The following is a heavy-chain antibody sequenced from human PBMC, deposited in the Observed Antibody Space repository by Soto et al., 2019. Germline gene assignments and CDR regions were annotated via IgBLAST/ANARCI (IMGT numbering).Heavy chain of an antibody. CDR3: ARSQGSSTSLEIYYYYYYGMDV. CDR1: GGTFSSYA. D-gene: IGHD2-2*01. CDR2: IIPISGTA. Sequence: QVQLVQSGAEVKKPGSSVKVSCKASGGTFSSYAISWVRQAPGQGLEWMGGIIPISGTANYAQKFQSRVTITADESTSTAYMELSRLRSEDTAVYYCARSQGSSTSLEIYYYYYYGMDVWGQGTTVTVSS. V-gene: IGHV1-69*01. J-gene: IGHJ6*02.